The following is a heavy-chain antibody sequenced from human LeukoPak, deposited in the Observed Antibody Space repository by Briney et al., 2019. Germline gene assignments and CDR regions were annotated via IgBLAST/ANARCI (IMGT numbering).Heavy chain of an antibody. V-gene: IGHV4-39*07. CDR3: AREEMATYLSSTSYYYGMDV. Sequence: PSETLSLTCTVSGGSISSSSYYWGWIRQPPGKGLEWIGSIYYSGSTYYNPSLKSRVTISVDTSKNQFSLKLSSVTAADTAVYYCAREEMATYLSSTSYYYGMDVWGQGTTVTVSS. D-gene: IGHD5-24*01. J-gene: IGHJ6*02. CDR2: IYYSGST. CDR1: GGSISSSSYY.